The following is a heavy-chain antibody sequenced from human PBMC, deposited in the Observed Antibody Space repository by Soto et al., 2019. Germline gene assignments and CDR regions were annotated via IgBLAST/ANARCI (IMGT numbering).Heavy chain of an antibody. J-gene: IGHJ4*02. Sequence: SETLSLTCTVSGGSISSGGYYWSWIRQHPGKGLEWIGYIYYSGSTYYNPSLKSRVTISVDTSKNQFSLKLSSVTAADTAVYYCARLGPYYDFWSGRVPYYFDYWGQGTLVTVSS. CDR3: ARLGPYYDFWSGRVPYYFDY. V-gene: IGHV4-31*03. D-gene: IGHD3-3*01. CDR1: GGSISSGGYY. CDR2: IYYSGST.